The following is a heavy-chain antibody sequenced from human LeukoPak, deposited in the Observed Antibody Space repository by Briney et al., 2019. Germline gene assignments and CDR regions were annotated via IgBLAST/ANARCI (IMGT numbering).Heavy chain of an antibody. CDR2: IYYSGST. D-gene: IGHD3-10*01. Sequence: SETLSLTCTVSGGSISSSSYYWGWIRQPPGKGLEWIGSIYYSGSTYYNPSLKSRVTISVDTSKNQFSLKLSSVTAADTAVYYCARSLRYHYYGSGDTGDYWGQGTLVTVSS. CDR1: GGSISSSSYY. CDR3: ARSLRYHYYGSGDTGDY. V-gene: IGHV4-39*01. J-gene: IGHJ4*02.